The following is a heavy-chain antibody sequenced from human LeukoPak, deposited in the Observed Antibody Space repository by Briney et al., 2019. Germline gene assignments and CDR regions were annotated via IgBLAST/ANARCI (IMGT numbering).Heavy chain of an antibody. CDR3: ARDDWGPSPSRYFDL. CDR2: INSDGSST. V-gene: IGHV3-74*01. CDR1: GFTFSSYW. J-gene: IGHJ2*01. D-gene: IGHD7-27*01. Sequence: GGSLRLSCAASGFTFSSYWMHWVRQGPGKGLVWVSRINSDGSSTSYADSVKGRFTISRDNAKNTLYLQMSSLRVEDTAVYYCARDDWGPSPSRYFDLWGRGTLVTVSS.